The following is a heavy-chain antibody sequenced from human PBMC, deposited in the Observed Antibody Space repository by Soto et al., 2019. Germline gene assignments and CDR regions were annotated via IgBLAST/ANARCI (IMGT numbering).Heavy chain of an antibody. J-gene: IGHJ4*02. CDR3: ARQISYVCDF. D-gene: IGHD3-16*01. V-gene: IGHV5-51*01. CDR1: GYRLDDAC. CDR2: IKPGGSDL. Sequence: GESLKISCKGVGYRLDDACIGWVRQMPGKGLEWMGIIKPGGSDLRYSPSFRGHVTISADAAVTTAYLQWDSLKASDSAIYYCARQISYVCDFWGPGTLVTVSS.